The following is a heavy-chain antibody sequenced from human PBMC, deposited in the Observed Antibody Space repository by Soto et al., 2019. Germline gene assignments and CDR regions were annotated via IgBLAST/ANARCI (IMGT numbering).Heavy chain of an antibody. V-gene: IGHV3-73*02. J-gene: IGHJ4*02. CDR2: IRSKANSYAT. Sequence: VQLVESGGGLVQPGGSLKLSCAASGFTFSGSAMHWVRQASEKGLEWVGRIRSKANSYATAYAASVKGRFTISRDDSKNTAYLQMNSLKTEDTAVYYCTRPENGWGYDFDYWGQGALVTVSS. CDR3: TRPENGWGYDFDY. D-gene: IGHD5-12*01. CDR1: GFTFSGSA.